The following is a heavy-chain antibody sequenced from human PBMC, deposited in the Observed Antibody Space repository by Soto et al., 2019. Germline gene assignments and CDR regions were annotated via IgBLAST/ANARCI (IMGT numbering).Heavy chain of an antibody. Sequence: SETLSLTCTVSGGSISSSSYYWGWIRQPPGKGLEWIGSIYYSGSTYYNPSLKSRLTISVDTSKNQFSLKLSSVTAADTAVYYCARTHGSGSYSYYFDYWGQGALVTVSS. CDR2: IYYSGST. J-gene: IGHJ4*02. CDR1: GGSISSSSYY. CDR3: ARTHGSGSYSYYFDY. D-gene: IGHD3-10*01. V-gene: IGHV4-39*01.